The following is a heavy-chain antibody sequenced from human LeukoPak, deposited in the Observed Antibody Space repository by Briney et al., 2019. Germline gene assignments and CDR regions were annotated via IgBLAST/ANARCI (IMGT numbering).Heavy chain of an antibody. J-gene: IGHJ4*02. V-gene: IGHV3-21*01. D-gene: IGHD6-13*01. CDR2: ISSSSSYI. CDR3: ARAQISQYSSSWPSRFDY. Sequence: GGSLRLSCAASGFTFSTYYMNWVRQAPGKGLEWVSSISSSSSYIYYADSVKGRFTISRDNAKNSLYLQMNSLRAEDTAVYYCARAQISQYSSSWPSRFDYWGQGTLVTVSS. CDR1: GFTFSTYY.